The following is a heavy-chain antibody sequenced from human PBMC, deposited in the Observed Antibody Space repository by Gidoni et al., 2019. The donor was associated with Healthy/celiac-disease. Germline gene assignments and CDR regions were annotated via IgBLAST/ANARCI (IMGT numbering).Heavy chain of an antibody. V-gene: IGHV3-30*18. CDR3: AKDRLRFYLDY. J-gene: IGHJ4*02. CDR1: GFTFSSYG. D-gene: IGHD3-3*01. CDR2: ISYDGSNK. Sequence: QVQLVESGGGVVQPGRSLRLSCAASGFTFSSYGMHWVRQAPGKGLEWVAVISYDGSNKYYADSVKDRFTISRDNSKNTLYLQMNSLRAEDTAVYYCAKDRLRFYLDYWGQGTLVTVSS.